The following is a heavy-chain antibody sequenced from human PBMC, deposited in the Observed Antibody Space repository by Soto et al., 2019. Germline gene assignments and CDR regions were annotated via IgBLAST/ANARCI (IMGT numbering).Heavy chain of an antibody. V-gene: IGHV4-59*12. D-gene: IGHD6-19*01. Sequence: PSETLSLTCTVSGGSISSYYWSWIRQPPGKGLEWIGYIYYSGSTNYNPSLKSRVTISVDTSKNQFSLKLSSVTAADTAVYYCASQVVGSAGTDYWGQGTLVTVSS. J-gene: IGHJ4*02. CDR3: ASQVVGSAGTDY. CDR2: IYYSGST. CDR1: GGSISSYY.